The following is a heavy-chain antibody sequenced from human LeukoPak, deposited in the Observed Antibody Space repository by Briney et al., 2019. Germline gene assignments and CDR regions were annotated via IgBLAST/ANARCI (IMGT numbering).Heavy chain of an antibody. CDR2: IKQDGSEK. V-gene: IGHV3-7*05. J-gene: IGHJ4*02. CDR1: GFTLSSYW. Sequence: GGSLRLSCAASGFTLSSYWMSWVRQAPGKGLEWVANIKQDGSEKYYVDSVKGRFTISRDNAKNSLYLQMNSLRAEDTAVYYCARARSSGGSCYSWGQGTLVTVSS. CDR3: ARARSSGGSCYS. D-gene: IGHD2-15*01.